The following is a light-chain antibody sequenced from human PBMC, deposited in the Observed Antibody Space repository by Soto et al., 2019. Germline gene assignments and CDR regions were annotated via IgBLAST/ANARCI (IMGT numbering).Light chain of an antibody. J-gene: IGKJ1*01. Sequence: EIVLTQSPGTLSLSPGERATLSCRASQSVSSSYLAWYQQKPGQAPRLLIYGASSRATGIPDRFSGSGSGTDFTLTISRVEPEDCAVYYCQQYGSSPSTFGHGTKVEIK. CDR3: QQYGSSPST. CDR2: GAS. V-gene: IGKV3-20*01. CDR1: QSVSSSY.